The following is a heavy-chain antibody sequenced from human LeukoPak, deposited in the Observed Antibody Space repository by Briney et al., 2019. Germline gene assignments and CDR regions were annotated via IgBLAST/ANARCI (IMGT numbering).Heavy chain of an antibody. D-gene: IGHD4-17*01. CDR2: INPNSGGT. V-gene: IGHV1-2*02. CDR1: GGTFSSYA. CDR3: ARVFYGANDAFDI. Sequence: ASVKVSCKASGGTFSSYAISWVRQAPGQGLEWMGWINPNSGGTNYAQKFQGRVTMTRDTSISTAYMELGRLRSDDTAVYYCARVFYGANDAFDIWGLGTMVTVSS. J-gene: IGHJ3*02.